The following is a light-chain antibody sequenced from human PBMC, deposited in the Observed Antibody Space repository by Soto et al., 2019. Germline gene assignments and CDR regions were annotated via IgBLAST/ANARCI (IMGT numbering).Light chain of an antibody. V-gene: IGKV3-20*01. CDR1: QSVSSSY. J-gene: IGKJ1*01. CDR3: QQYGSSPWT. Sequence: EIVLTQSPGTLSLSPGERATLHCRASQSVSSSYLAWYQQKPGQAPRLLIYGASSRATGIPDRFSGSGSGTDFTLTISRLEPEDFAVYYCQQYGSSPWTFGQGTKVDIK. CDR2: GAS.